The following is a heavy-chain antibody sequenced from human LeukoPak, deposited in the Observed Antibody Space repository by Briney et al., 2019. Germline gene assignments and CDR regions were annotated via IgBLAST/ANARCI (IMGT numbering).Heavy chain of an antibody. CDR2: SNSDESST. V-gene: IGHV3-74*01. CDR1: GFTFTDYW. Sequence: GGSLRLSCAASGFTFTDYWMHWVRQAPGKGLVWVSRSNSDESSTSYADSVEGRFTISRDNAKKTVYLQMNNLRVEDTAIYYCTRHYGTGFYGMDVWGQGTTVTVSS. CDR3: TRHYGTGFYGMDV. J-gene: IGHJ6*02. D-gene: IGHD3-10*01.